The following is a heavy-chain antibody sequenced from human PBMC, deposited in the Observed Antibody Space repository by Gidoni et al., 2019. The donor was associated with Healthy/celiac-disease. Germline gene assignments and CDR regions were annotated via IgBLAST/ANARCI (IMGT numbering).Heavy chain of an antibody. V-gene: IGHV1-46*01. J-gene: IGHJ4*02. Sequence: QVQLVQSGAEVKKPGASVKVSCKASGYTFTSYYMPWVRQAPGQGLEWMGIINPSGGSTSYAQKFQGRVTMTRDTSTSTVYMELSSLRSEDTAVYYCARDWGTKKRGYSYGSNDYWGQGTLVTVSS. CDR3: ARDWGTKKRGYSYGSNDY. CDR1: GYTFTSYY. D-gene: IGHD5-18*01. CDR2: INPSGGST.